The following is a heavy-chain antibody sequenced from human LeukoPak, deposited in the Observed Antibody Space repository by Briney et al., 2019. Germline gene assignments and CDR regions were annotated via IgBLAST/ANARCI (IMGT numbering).Heavy chain of an antibody. CDR1: GYTFTSYY. Sequence: ASVKVSCKTSGYTFTSYYMHWVRQAPGQGLEWMGIINPSGGSTSYAQKFQGRVTMTRDMSTSTVYMELSSLRSEDTAVYYCARASIAARPFLDYWGQGTLVTVSS. J-gene: IGHJ4*02. CDR3: ARASIAARPFLDY. CDR2: INPSGGST. V-gene: IGHV1-46*01. D-gene: IGHD6-6*01.